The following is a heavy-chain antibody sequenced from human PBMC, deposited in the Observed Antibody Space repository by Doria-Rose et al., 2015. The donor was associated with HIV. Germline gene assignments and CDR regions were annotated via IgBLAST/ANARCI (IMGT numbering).Heavy chain of an antibody. Sequence: QITLKESGPVLVKPTETLTLTCTVSGVSLSSPGMGVSWIRQHSGKALEWLAHIFSDDERSYKTSLKSRLTISRCTSKSQVVLTMTDMDPVDTATYYCARIKSSRWYHKYYFDFWGQGTLVIVSA. D-gene: IGHD6-13*01. V-gene: IGHV2-26*01. CDR3: ARIKSSRWYHKYYFDF. J-gene: IGHJ4*02. CDR1: GVSLSSPGMG. CDR2: IFSDDER.